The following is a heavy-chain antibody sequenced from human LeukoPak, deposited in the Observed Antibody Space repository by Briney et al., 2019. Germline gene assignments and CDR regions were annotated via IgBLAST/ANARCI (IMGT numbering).Heavy chain of an antibody. Sequence: AGESLKISCKGSGYSFTSYWIGWVRQMPGKGLEWMGIIYPGDSDTRYSPSFQGRVTISADKSISTAYLQWSSLKASDTAMYYCATSRGVLLWFGTFDYWGQGTLVTVSS. CDR1: GYSFTSYW. CDR2: IYPGDSDT. D-gene: IGHD3-10*01. J-gene: IGHJ4*02. CDR3: ATSRGVLLWFGTFDY. V-gene: IGHV5-51*01.